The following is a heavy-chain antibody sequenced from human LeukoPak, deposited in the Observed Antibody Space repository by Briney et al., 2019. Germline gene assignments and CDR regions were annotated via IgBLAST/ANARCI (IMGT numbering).Heavy chain of an antibody. J-gene: IGHJ4*02. V-gene: IGHV3-23*01. CDR1: DFTFSNYA. D-gene: IGHD1-26*01. CDR2: ISGSGGAT. Sequence: GGSLRLSCAASDFTFSNYAMSWVRQAPGKGLEWVSTISGSGGATYYPDFVKGRFTISRDNSKNTLYLQMNSLRAEDTAVYYCARDMYSGSYFDYWGQGTLVTVSS. CDR3: ARDMYSGSYFDY.